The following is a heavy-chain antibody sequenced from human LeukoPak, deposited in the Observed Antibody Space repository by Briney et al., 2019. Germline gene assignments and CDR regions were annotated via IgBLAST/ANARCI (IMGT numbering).Heavy chain of an antibody. CDR2: INSRSSTI. CDR3: SRRKDSDY. Sequence: GGSLRLSCAASGFTFSSYSMNWVRQAPGKGLEWVSYINSRSSTISYADSVKGRVTISRDNAKNSLYLQKNSLRDENTAVYCCSRRKDSDYWGQGTLVTVSS. CDR1: GFTFSSYS. J-gene: IGHJ4*02. V-gene: IGHV3-48*02. D-gene: IGHD1-14*01.